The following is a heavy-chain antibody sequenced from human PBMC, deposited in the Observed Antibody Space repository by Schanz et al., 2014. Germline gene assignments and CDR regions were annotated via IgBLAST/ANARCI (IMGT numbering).Heavy chain of an antibody. CDR2: IKQDGSEK. CDR3: AKDFTGSGIFFNS. J-gene: IGHJ5*01. V-gene: IGHV3-7*03. D-gene: IGHD3-10*01. Sequence: VQLVESGGGVVQPGRSLRLSCAASGFTFSAYSMNWVRQAPGKGLEWVANIKQDGSEKYYVDSVKGRFTISRDNAKNSLYLQMNSLRAEDTAVYYCAKDFTGSGIFFNSWGQGTLVSVSS. CDR1: GFTFSAYS.